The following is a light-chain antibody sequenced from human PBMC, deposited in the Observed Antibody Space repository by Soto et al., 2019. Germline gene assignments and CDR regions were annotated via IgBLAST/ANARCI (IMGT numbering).Light chain of an antibody. J-gene: IGLJ1*01. CDR2: DVS. CDR1: SSDVGGYNY. CDR3: CSYAGNYTYV. Sequence: QSVLTQPRSVSGSPGQSVTISCTGTSSDVGGYNYVSWYQQHPGKAPKLMIFDVSKRPSGVPDRFSGSKSDSTASLTISGLQAEDEADYYCCSYAGNYTYVFGTGTKV. V-gene: IGLV2-11*01.